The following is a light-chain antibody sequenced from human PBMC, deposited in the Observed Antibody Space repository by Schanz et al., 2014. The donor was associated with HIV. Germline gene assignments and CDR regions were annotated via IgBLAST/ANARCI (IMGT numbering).Light chain of an antibody. J-gene: IGKJ4*01. CDR3: LQSDTPPLT. V-gene: IGKV1-5*01. CDR1: QTISSW. CDR2: GIS. Sequence: DIQMTQSPSTLSASVGDRVTITCRASQTISSWLAWYQQKPGEAPKLLIYGISNLYSGVPSRFSGSGSGTDFTLTVSSLQPEDFATYYCLQSDTPPLTFGGGTKVEIK.